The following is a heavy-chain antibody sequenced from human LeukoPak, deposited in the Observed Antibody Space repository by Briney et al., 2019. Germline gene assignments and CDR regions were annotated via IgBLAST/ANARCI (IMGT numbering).Heavy chain of an antibody. D-gene: IGHD6-19*01. V-gene: IGHV3-30-3*01. CDR2: ISYDGSNK. J-gene: IGHJ6*02. Sequence: GGSLRLSCAASGFTFSSYAMHWVRQAPGKGPEWVAVISYDGSNKYYADSVKGRFTISRDNSKNTLYLQMNSLRAEDTAVYYCARDRVAVAGGDYYYGMDVWGQGTTVTVSS. CDR3: ARDRVAVAGGDYYYGMDV. CDR1: GFTFSSYA.